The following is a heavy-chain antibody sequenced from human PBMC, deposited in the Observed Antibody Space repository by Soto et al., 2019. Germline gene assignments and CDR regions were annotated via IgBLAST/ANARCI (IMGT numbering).Heavy chain of an antibody. Sequence: GGSLRLSCAVSGFTFSSYDMHWVRQVTGKGLEWVSAIGTAGDTYYPGSVKGRFTISRENAKNSLYLQMNSLRAADTAVYYCARVVWFGELLSGDYFDYWGQGTLVTVSS. CDR2: IGTAGDT. V-gene: IGHV3-13*01. D-gene: IGHD3-10*01. J-gene: IGHJ4*02. CDR1: GFTFSSYD. CDR3: ARVVWFGELLSGDYFDY.